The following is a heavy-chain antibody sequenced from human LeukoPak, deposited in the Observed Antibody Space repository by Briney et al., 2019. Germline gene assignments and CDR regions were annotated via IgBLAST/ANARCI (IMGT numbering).Heavy chain of an antibody. CDR2: ISSSSSYI. CDR3: ASGIAARIHWFDP. Sequence: SCKASGYTFTGYYMHWVRQAPGKGLEWVSSISSSSSYIYYADSVKGRFTISRDNAKNSLYLQMNSLRAEDTAVYYCASGIAARIHWFDPWGQGTLVTVSS. V-gene: IGHV3-21*01. D-gene: IGHD6-6*01. J-gene: IGHJ5*02. CDR1: GYTFTGYY.